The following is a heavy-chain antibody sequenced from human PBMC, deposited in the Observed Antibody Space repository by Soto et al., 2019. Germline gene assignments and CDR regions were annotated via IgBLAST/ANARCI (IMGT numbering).Heavy chain of an antibody. J-gene: IGHJ4*02. CDR2: ISWNSGSI. Sequence: EVQLVESGGGLVQPGRSLRLSCAASGFTFDDYAMHWVRQAPGKGLEWVSGISWNSGSIGYADSVKGRFTISRDNAKTSLYLQMNSLRAEDTALYYCAKAEGAAVAGSLLDYWGQGTLVTVSS. CDR3: AKAEGAAVAGSLLDY. D-gene: IGHD6-19*01. CDR1: GFTFDDYA. V-gene: IGHV3-9*01.